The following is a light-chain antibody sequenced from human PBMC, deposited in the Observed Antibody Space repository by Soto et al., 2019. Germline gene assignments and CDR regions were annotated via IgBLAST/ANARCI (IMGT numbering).Light chain of an antibody. CDR1: SSDVGGYNY. CDR2: EVN. J-gene: IGLJ1*01. V-gene: IGLV2-14*01. CDR3: SSFKGTNSFV. Sequence: QSALTQPASVSGSLGQSITISCTGSSSDVGGYNYVSWYQQHPGKAPKLMIYEVNNRPSGVSNRIFASKSGNTASLTVSGLQADDEADYYCSSFKGTNSFVFGTGTKLTVL.